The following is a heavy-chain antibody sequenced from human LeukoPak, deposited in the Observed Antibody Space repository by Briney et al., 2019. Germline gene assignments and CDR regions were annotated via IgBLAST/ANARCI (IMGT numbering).Heavy chain of an antibody. D-gene: IGHD3-22*01. CDR2: IYYSGST. CDR1: GGSISSYY. J-gene: IGHJ4*02. Sequence: SETLSLTCTVSGGSISSYYWSWIRQPPGKGLEWIGYIYYSGSTNYNPSLKSRVIISVDTSRNQFSLKLSSVTAADTAVYYCAREGYDSSGYYSGFDYWGQGTLVTVSS. CDR3: AREGYDSSGYYSGFDY. V-gene: IGHV4-59*01.